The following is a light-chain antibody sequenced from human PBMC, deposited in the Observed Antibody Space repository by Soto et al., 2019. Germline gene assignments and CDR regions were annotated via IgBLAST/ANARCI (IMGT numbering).Light chain of an antibody. CDR1: QSFYSNY. CDR2: GSS. J-gene: IGKJ1*01. CDR3: QKYGSSQA. Sequence: TFLTQSPVTLSLSPVERLTLSCRSSQSFYSNYLAWYQQKPGQAPRLLIYGSSSRATGIPDRFSGSGSGTDFTINISRLEPEDFEVYYCQKYGSSQAFGQGTXV. V-gene: IGKV3-20*01.